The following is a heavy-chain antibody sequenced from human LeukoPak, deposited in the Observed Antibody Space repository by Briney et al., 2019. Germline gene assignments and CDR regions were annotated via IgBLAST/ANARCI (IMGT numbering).Heavy chain of an antibody. CDR2: INDSGGST. CDR1: RFSFSKYA. Sequence: GGSLRLSCAGSRFSFSKYAMSWVRQALGKGLEWVSVINDSGGSTHYADSVKGRFTISRDNSKNTMYLQMSSLRADDTAIYYCATLPDVWGQGTTVTVSS. J-gene: IGHJ6*02. V-gene: IGHV3-23*01. CDR3: ATLPDV.